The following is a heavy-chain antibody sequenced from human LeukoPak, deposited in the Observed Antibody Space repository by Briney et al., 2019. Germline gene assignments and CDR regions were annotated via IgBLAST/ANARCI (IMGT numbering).Heavy chain of an antibody. CDR2: ISFDGSNE. D-gene: IGHD3-10*01. J-gene: IGHJ4*02. V-gene: IGHV3-30*03. CDR3: ARDSMVRGDH. CDR1: GFIFSCCG. Sequence: GGSLRLSCAASGFIFSCCGMHWVRQAPGKGLEWVALISFDGSNEYYADSVKGRFTISRDNSKNTLYLQMNSLRAADTAVYYCARDSMVRGDHWGQGTLVTVSS.